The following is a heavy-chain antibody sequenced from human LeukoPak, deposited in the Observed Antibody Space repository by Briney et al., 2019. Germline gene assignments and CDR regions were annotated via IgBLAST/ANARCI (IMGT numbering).Heavy chain of an antibody. Sequence: GASVKVSGKASGGTFSSYAISWVRQAPGQGLEWMGRIIPILGIANYAQKFQGRVTITADKSTSTAYMELSSLRSEDTAVYYCARDRVVAATDFYYYYGMDVWGQGTTVTVSS. CDR3: ARDRVVAATDFYYYYGMDV. J-gene: IGHJ6*02. D-gene: IGHD2-15*01. V-gene: IGHV1-69*04. CDR1: GGTFSSYA. CDR2: IIPILGIA.